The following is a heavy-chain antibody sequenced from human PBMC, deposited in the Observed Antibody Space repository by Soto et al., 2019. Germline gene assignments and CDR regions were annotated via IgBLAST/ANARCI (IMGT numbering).Heavy chain of an antibody. D-gene: IGHD6-13*01. CDR2: ISPNNGGT. J-gene: IGHJ6*02. CDR3: ARGTSTWSPYGMDV. Sequence: ASVKVSCKASGYTFTEYYMHWVREAPGQGLEWMAWISPNNGGTNYAQKFQGRVTLTRDTSINTAYMELSRLRSDDTAVYYCARGTSTWSPYGMDVWGQGTTVTVYS. V-gene: IGHV1-2*02. CDR1: GYTFTEYY.